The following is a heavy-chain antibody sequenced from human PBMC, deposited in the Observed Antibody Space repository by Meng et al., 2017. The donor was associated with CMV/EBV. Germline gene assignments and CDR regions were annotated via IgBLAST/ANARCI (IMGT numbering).Heavy chain of an antibody. V-gene: IGHV1-2*02. CDR3: ARGNTINSGSYFYYFDY. J-gene: IGHJ4*02. D-gene: IGHD1-26*01. CDR1: GYTFTGYY. Sequence: ASVKVSCKASGYTFTGYYMHWVRQAPGQGLEWMGWINPNSGGTNYAQTFQGRVTMTRDTSISTAYMELSRLRSDDTAVYYCARGNTINSGSYFYYFDYWGQGTLVTVSS. CDR2: INPNSGGT.